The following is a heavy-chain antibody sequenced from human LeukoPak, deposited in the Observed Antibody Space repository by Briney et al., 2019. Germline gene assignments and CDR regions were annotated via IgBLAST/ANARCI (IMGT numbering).Heavy chain of an antibody. D-gene: IGHD5-24*01. CDR3: ARDRDGYTPFFYIHFDY. Sequence: SETLSLTCAVYGGSFSGYYWSWIRQPPGKGLEWIGEINHSGSTSYNPSLKSRVTISVDTSKNQFSLKLSSVTAADTAVYYCARDRDGYTPFFYIHFDYWGQGTLVTVSS. J-gene: IGHJ4*02. CDR2: INHSGST. CDR1: GGSFSGYY. V-gene: IGHV4-34*01.